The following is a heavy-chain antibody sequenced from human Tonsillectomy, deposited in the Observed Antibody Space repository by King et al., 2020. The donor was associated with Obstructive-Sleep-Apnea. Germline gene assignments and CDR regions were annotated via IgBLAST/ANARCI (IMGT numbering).Heavy chain of an antibody. CDR1: GFTFSNAW. D-gene: IGHD3-9*01. J-gene: IGHJ4*02. Sequence: VQLVESGGGLVKPGGSLRLSCAASGFTFSNAWMSWVRQAPGKGLEWVGRIKSKTDGGTTDYAAPVKGRFTISRDDSKKTLYLQMNSLKTEDTAVYYCTSDRRYFDWLLPFDYWGQGTLVTVSS. CDR3: TSDRRYFDWLLPFDY. V-gene: IGHV3-15*01. CDR2: IKSKTDGGTT.